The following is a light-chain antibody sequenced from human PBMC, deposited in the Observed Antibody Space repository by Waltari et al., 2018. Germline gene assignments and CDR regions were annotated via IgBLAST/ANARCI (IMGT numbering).Light chain of an antibody. Sequence: DIQLTQSPSFLSASVEDRVTITCRASQGISSSLAWNQQKPGKAPKLLIYAASTLQSGVPSRFSGSGSGTEFTLTISSLQPEDFATYYCQQLNSYPLTFGGGTKVEIK. CDR1: QGISSS. CDR2: AAS. V-gene: IGKV1-9*01. CDR3: QQLNSYPLT. J-gene: IGKJ4*01.